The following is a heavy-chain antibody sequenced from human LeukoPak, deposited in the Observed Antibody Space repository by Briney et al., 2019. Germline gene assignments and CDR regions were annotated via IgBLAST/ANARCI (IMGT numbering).Heavy chain of an antibody. Sequence: GGSLRLSCAASGFTFSSYAMHRVRQAPGKGLEWVAVISFDGSDKYYADSVKGRFAISRDNSKNTLYLQMNSLRAEDTAVYYCARDQHSEIGVGANDYWGQGTLVTVSS. CDR3: ARDQHSEIGVGANDY. CDR2: ISFDGSDK. D-gene: IGHD1-26*01. V-gene: IGHV3-30*09. CDR1: GFTFSSYA. J-gene: IGHJ4*02.